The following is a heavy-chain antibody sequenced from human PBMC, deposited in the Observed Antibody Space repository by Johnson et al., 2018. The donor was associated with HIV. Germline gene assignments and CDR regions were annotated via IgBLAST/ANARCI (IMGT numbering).Heavy chain of an antibody. CDR1: GFTFSDHY. D-gene: IGHD1-26*01. CDR3: ARGERFGGTQEAFDI. J-gene: IGHJ3*02. Sequence: QVQLVESGGGLVKAGGSLRLSCAASGFTFSDHYMTWIRQAPGKGLECISSISSSGRTTYYADSVKGRFTISRNNVQNSMLLQMNSLRAGDTAVYYCARGERFGGTQEAFDIWGQGTMVTVSS. V-gene: IGHV3-11*04. CDR2: ISSSGRTT.